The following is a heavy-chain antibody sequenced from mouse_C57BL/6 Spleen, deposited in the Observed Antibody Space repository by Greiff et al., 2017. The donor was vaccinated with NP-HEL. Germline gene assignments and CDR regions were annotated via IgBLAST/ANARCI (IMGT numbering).Heavy chain of an antibody. Sequence: QVQLQQPGAELVRPGSSVKLSCKASGYTFTSYWMHWVKQRPIQGLEWIGNIDPSDSETHYNQKFKDKATLTVDKSASTAYMQLSSLTSEDSAVYDGERGVGGGQGLCDYWGQGTTLTVSS. CDR2: IDPSDSET. CDR1: GYTFTSYW. CDR3: ERGVGGGQGLCDY. D-gene: IGHD3-3*01. V-gene: IGHV1-52*01. J-gene: IGHJ2*01.